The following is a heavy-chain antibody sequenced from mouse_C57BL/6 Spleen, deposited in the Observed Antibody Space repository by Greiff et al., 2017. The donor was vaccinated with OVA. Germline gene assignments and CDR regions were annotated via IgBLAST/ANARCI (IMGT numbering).Heavy chain of an antibody. CDR2: INPGSGGT. CDR1: GYAFTNHL. D-gene: IGHD2-5*01. J-gene: IGHJ1*03. CDR3: ARTYDSNYVYWYFDV. Sequence: VQLQQSGAELVRPGTSVKVSCKASGYAFTNHLIEWVKQRPGQGLEWIGVINPGSGGTNYNEKFKGKATMTADKSSSTAYMQLSSLTSEDSAVYFCARTYDSNYVYWYFDVWGTGTTVTVSS. V-gene: IGHV1-54*01.